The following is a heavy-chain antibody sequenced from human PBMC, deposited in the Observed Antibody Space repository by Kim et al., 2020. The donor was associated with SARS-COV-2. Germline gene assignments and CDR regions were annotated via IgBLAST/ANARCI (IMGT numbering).Heavy chain of an antibody. J-gene: IGHJ5*02. CDR2: INTNTGNP. CDR1: GYTFTSYA. V-gene: IGHV7-4-1*02. Sequence: ASVKVSCKASGYTFTSYAMNWVRQAPGQGLEWMGWINTNTGNPTYAQGFTGRFVFSLDTSVSTAYLQISSLKAEDTAVYYCARGPKSSRETKARFDPWGQGTLVTVSS. D-gene: IGHD6-13*01. CDR3: ARGPKSSRETKARFDP.